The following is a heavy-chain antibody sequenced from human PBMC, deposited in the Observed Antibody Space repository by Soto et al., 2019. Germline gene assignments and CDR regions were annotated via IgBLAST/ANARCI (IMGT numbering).Heavy chain of an antibody. D-gene: IGHD3-10*01. CDR2: INGGNGNT. Sequence: SVKVSCKASGYTFTSYAMHWVRQAPGQRLEWMGWINGGNGNTKYSQKFQGRVTITRDTSASTVYMELSSLRSEDTAVFYCARERVLVWFGESSNDYYYNGMDVWGQGTTVTVSS. V-gene: IGHV1-3*01. J-gene: IGHJ6*02. CDR3: ARERVLVWFGESSNDYYYNGMDV. CDR1: GYTFTSYA.